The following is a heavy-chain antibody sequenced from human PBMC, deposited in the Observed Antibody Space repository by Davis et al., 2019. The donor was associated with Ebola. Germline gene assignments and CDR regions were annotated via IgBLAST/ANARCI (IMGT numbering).Heavy chain of an antibody. CDR3: AGGTIFGVVIMGPWFDP. D-gene: IGHD3-3*01. Sequence: SETLSLTCAVYGGSFSGYYWSWTRQLPGKGLEWIGEINHSGSTNYNPSLKSRVTTSVDTSKNQFSLKLSSVTAADTAVYYCAGGTIFGVVIMGPWFDPWGQGTLVTVSS. CDR2: INHSGST. CDR1: GGSFSGYY. J-gene: IGHJ5*02. V-gene: IGHV4-34*01.